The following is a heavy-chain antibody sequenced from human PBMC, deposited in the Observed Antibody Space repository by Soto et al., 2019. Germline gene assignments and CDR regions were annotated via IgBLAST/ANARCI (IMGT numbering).Heavy chain of an antibody. J-gene: IGHJ4*02. V-gene: IGHV3-23*01. CDR2: ISGGGGTT. D-gene: IGHD2-2*01. CDR1: GFTFSSFA. Sequence: GGSLRLSCAASGFTFSSFAMSWVRQAPGKGLEWVSAISGGGGTTYYPDSVKGRFTVSRDDSQNTLFLQMNSLRAEDTAVYYCAKGVNSGQLYQFDSWGQGILVTVSS. CDR3: AKGVNSGQLYQFDS.